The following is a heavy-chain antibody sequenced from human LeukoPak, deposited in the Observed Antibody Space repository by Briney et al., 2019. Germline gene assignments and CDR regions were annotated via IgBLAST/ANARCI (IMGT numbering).Heavy chain of an antibody. CDR1: GGTFSSYT. V-gene: IGHV1-69*02. J-gene: IGHJ4*02. CDR2: IIPILGIA. D-gene: IGHD6-19*01. CDR3: AMEEEQWLVTDY. Sequence: VASVKVSCKASGGTFSSYTISWVRQAPGQGLEWMGRIIPILGIANYAQKFQGRVTITADESTSTAYMELSSLRSEDTAVYYCAMEEEQWLVTDYWGQGTLVTVSS.